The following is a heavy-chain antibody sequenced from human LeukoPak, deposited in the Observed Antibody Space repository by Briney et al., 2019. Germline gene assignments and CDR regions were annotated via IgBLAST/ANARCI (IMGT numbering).Heavy chain of an antibody. Sequence: SQTLSLTCAISGDSVSSNSAAWNWIRQSPSRGLEWLGRTYYRSKWYNDYAVSVKSRITINPDTSKNQFSLQLNSVTPEDTAVHYCAREGIAVAGTYYYYYYYMDVWGKGTTVTVSS. D-gene: IGHD6-19*01. CDR1: GDSVSSNSAA. CDR3: AREGIAVAGTYYYYYYYMDV. J-gene: IGHJ6*03. V-gene: IGHV6-1*01. CDR2: TYYRSKWYN.